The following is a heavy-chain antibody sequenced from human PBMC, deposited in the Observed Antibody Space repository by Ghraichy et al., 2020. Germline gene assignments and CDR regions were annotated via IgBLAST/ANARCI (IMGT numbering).Heavy chain of an antibody. D-gene: IGHD1-7*01. Sequence: SETLSLTCAVYGGSFSGYYWSWIRQPPGKGLEWIGEINHSGSTNYNPSLKSRVTISVDTSKNQFSLKLSSVTAADTAVYYCARVELRGYYYYGMDIWGQGTTVTVSS. CDR2: INHSGST. J-gene: IGHJ6*02. V-gene: IGHV4-34*01. CDR3: ARVELRGYYYYGMDI. CDR1: GGSFSGYY.